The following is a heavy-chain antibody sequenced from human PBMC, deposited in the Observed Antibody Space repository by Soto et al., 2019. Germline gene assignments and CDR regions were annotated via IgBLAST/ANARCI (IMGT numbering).Heavy chain of an antibody. J-gene: IGHJ5*02. Sequence: GASVKVSCKASGYTFTGYYMHWVRQAPGQGLEWMGWINPNSGGTNYAQKFQGWVTVTRDTSISTAYMELSRLRSDDTAVYYCAIVAGPIWFGEYRNDLFDLWSQGTLVTVSS. V-gene: IGHV1-2*04. D-gene: IGHD3-10*01. CDR1: GYTFTGYY. CDR3: AIVAGPIWFGEYRNDLFDL. CDR2: INPNSGGT.